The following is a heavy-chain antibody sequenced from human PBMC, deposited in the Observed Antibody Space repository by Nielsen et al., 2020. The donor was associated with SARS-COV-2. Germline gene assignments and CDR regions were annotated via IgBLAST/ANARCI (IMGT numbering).Heavy chain of an antibody. CDR1: GFTFSSYA. CDR3: AIDYGDYAEDYGMDV. V-gene: IGHV3-64*04. D-gene: IGHD4-17*01. J-gene: IGHJ6*02. CDR2: ISSNGGST. Sequence: GESLKISCSASGFTFSSYAMHWVRQAPGKGLEYVSTISSNGGSTYYADSVKGRFTISRDNSKNTLYLQMNSLRAEDTAVYYCAIDYGDYAEDYGMDVWGQGTTVTVSS.